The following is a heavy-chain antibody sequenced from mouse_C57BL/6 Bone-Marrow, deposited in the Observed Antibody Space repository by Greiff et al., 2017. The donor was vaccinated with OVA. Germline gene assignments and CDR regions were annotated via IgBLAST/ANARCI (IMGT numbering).Heavy chain of an antibody. CDR3: ARSGLWSYWYFDV. CDR2: IHPNSGST. V-gene: IGHV1-64*01. J-gene: IGHJ1*03. Sequence: QVQLQQPGAELVKPGASVKLSCKASGYTFTSYWMHWVKQRPGQGLEWIGMIHPNSGSTNYNEKFKSKATLTAEKSSSTAYMQLSSLTSEDSAVYFCARSGLWSYWYFDVWGTGTTVTVSS. D-gene: IGHD1-1*02. CDR1: GYTFTSYW.